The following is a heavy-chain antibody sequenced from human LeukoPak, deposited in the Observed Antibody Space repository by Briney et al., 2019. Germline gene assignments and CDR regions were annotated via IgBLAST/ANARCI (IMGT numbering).Heavy chain of an antibody. V-gene: IGHV1-8*02. CDR2: MNPNSGNA. J-gene: IGHJ5*02. D-gene: IGHD3-10*01. CDR1: GYTFTSYG. Sequence: GASVKVSCKASGYTFTSYGISWVRQATGQGLEWMGWMNPNSGNAGYAQKFQGRVTMTRNTSISTAYMELSNLRPEDTAVYYCARDGSGTYWAYYNWFDPWGQGTLVTVSS. CDR3: ARDGSGTYWAYYNWFDP.